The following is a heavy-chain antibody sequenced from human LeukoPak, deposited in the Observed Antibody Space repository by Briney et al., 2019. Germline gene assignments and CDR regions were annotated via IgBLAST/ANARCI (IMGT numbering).Heavy chain of an antibody. CDR2: IIPIFGTA. CDR3: ARDGYSYGYRAFDI. J-gene: IGHJ3*02. V-gene: IGHV1-69*05. D-gene: IGHD5-18*01. Sequence: GASVTVSCKASGGTFSSYAISWVRQAPGQGLEWMGGIIPIFGTANYAQKFQGRVTITTDESTSTAYMELSSLRSEDTAVYYCARDGYSYGYRAFDIWGQGTMVTVSS. CDR1: GGTFSSYA.